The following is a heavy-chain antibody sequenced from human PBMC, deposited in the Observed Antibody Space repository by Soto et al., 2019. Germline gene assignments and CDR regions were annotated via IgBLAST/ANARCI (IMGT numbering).Heavy chain of an antibody. J-gene: IGHJ2*01. CDR2: ISGSGGST. CDR1: GFTFRSYA. CDR3: AKDPGSGWFYWYFDL. D-gene: IGHD6-19*01. Sequence: EVQLLESGGGLVQPGGSLRLSCAASGFTFRSYAMSWVRQAPGKGLEWVSAISGSGGSTYYADSVKGRFTISRDNSKNTLYLQMNSLRAEDTAVYYCAKDPGSGWFYWYFDLWGRGTLVTVSS. V-gene: IGHV3-23*01.